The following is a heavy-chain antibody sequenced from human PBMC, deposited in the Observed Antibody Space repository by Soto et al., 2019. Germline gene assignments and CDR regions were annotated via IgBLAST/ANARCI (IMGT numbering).Heavy chain of an antibody. CDR3: ARIGYYYDSSGYQAFDAFDI. D-gene: IGHD3-22*01. J-gene: IGHJ3*02. Sequence: GESLKISFKGSGYSFTSYWIGWVRQMPGKGLEWMGIIYPGDSDTRYSPSFQGQVTISADKSISTAYLQWSSLKASDTAMYYCARIGYYYDSSGYQAFDAFDIWGQGTMVTVSS. CDR1: GYSFTSYW. CDR2: IYPGDSDT. V-gene: IGHV5-51*01.